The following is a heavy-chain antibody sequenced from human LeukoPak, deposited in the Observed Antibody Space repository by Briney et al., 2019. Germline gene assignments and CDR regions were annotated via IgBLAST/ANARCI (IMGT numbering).Heavy chain of an antibody. Sequence: PGGSLRLSCAASGFTFSSYGMHWVRQAPGKGLEWVAVISYDGSNKYYADSVKGRFTISRDNSKNTLYLQMNSLRAEDTAVYYCARYSSGTFEAHDGTFDYWGQGTLVTVSS. CDR2: ISYDGSNK. V-gene: IGHV3-30*03. D-gene: IGHD6-19*01. J-gene: IGHJ4*02. CDR3: ARYSSGTFEAHDGTFDY. CDR1: GFTFSSYG.